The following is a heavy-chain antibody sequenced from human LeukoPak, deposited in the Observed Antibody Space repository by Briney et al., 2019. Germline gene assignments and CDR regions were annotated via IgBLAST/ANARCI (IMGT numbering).Heavy chain of an antibody. D-gene: IGHD1-26*01. Sequence: SETLSLTCAVYGGSFSGYYWSWIRQPPGKGLEWIGEINHSGSTNYNPSLKSRVTMSVDTSKNQFSLKLSSVTAADTAVYYCARHSGSYRYYFDYWGQGTLVTVSS. V-gene: IGHV4-34*01. J-gene: IGHJ4*02. CDR2: INHSGST. CDR3: ARHSGSYRYYFDY. CDR1: GGSFSGYY.